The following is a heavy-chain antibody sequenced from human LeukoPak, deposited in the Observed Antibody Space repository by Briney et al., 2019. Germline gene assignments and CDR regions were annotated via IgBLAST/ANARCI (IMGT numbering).Heavy chain of an antibody. CDR3: ARGASNGFDP. CDR2: IANTGAT. J-gene: IGHJ5*02. Sequence: GGSLRLSCAASGFTFSTYDMHWVRQGTGQGLEWVSGIANTGATYYSGSVKGRFTISRENAKNSLYLQMNSLRAGDTAVYYCARGASNGFDPWGQGILVTVSS. CDR1: GFTFSTYD. V-gene: IGHV3-13*01.